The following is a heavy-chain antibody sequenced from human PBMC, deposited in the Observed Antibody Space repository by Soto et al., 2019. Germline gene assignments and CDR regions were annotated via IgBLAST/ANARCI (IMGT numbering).Heavy chain of an antibody. J-gene: IGHJ6*02. V-gene: IGHV3-21*02. Sequence: EVQLVESGGGLVKPGGSLRLSCAAPGFTFSRYGMTWVRQAPGKGLELVSSISGLSSYIYYADSVKGRFTVSRDNAKNSLYVQMNSLRAEDTAVYYCARDPQQRLADSYYYGMDVWGQGTTVIVSS. D-gene: IGHD6-25*01. CDR2: ISGLSSYI. CDR3: ARDPQQRLADSYYYGMDV. CDR1: GFTFSRYG.